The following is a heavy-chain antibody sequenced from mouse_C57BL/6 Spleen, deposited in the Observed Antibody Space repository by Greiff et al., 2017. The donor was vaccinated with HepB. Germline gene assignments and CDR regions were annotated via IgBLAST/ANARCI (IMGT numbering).Heavy chain of an antibody. CDR1: GYTFTSYW. V-gene: IGHV1-64*01. D-gene: IGHD1-1*01. CDR3: ASPHYYGSSPYYFDY. Sequence: VQLQQPGAELVKPGASVKLSCKASGYTFTSYWMHWVKQRPGQGLEWIGMIHPNSGSTNYNEKFKSKATLTVDKSSSTAYMQLSSLTSEDSAVYYCASPHYYGSSPYYFDYWGQGTTLTVSS. CDR2: IHPNSGST. J-gene: IGHJ2*01.